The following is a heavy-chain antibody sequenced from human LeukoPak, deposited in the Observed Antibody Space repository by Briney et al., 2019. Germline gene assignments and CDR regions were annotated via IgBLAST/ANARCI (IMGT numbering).Heavy chain of an antibody. V-gene: IGHV1-69*05. D-gene: IGHD3-22*01. CDR2: IIPIFGTA. Sequence: SVKVSCKASGGTFSSYAISWVRQAPGQGLEWMGGIIPIFGTANYAQKFQGRVTITMDESTSTAYMELSSLRSEDTAVYYCASPSLGPGDSSSYYSYFDYWGQGTLVTVSS. J-gene: IGHJ4*02. CDR3: ASPSLGPGDSSSYYSYFDY. CDR1: GGTFSSYA.